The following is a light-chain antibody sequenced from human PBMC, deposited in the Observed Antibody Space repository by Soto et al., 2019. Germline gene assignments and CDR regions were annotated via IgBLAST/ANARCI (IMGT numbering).Light chain of an antibody. J-gene: IGLJ2*01. V-gene: IGLV7-46*01. CDR1: TGAVTSGHY. CDR3: LLSYSGDRV. Sequence: QAVVTQEPSLTVSPGGTVTLTCGSSTGAVTSGHYPYWFQQRPGQAPRTLVYDTSNKQSWTPARFSGSLLGGKAALTLSGAQPEDEADYYCLLSYSGDRVFGGGTKLTVL. CDR2: DTS.